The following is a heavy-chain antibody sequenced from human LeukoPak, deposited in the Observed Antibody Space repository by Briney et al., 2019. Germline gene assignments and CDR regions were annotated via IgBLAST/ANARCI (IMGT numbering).Heavy chain of an antibody. V-gene: IGHV2-5*02. J-gene: IGHJ4*02. CDR3: AQRRQDTAVSF. CDR2: IYWDDDK. CDR1: GFSLSTSGVG. Sequence: SGPTLVNPTQTLTLTCTVSGFSLSTSGVGVEWIRQPPGKALEWHALIYWDDDKRYSPSLKTRLTIAKDTSKNQVFLTMTNMDPVDTATYYCAQRRQDTAVSFWGQGTLVTVSS. D-gene: IGHD5-18*01.